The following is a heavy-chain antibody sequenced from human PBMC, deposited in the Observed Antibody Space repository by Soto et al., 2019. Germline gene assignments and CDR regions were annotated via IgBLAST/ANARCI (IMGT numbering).Heavy chain of an antibody. CDR1: GGTFSSYA. D-gene: IGHD5-12*01. J-gene: IGHJ4*02. CDR2: IIPIFGTA. Sequence: QVQLVQSGADVKKPGSSVKVSCKASGGTFSSYAISWVRQAPGHGLEWMGGIIPIFGTANYAQKFQGRVTITADESTSTADMELSSLRSEDTAVYYCAREGGYSGKVYYFEYWGQGTLVTVSS. CDR3: AREGGYSGKVYYFEY. V-gene: IGHV1-69*01.